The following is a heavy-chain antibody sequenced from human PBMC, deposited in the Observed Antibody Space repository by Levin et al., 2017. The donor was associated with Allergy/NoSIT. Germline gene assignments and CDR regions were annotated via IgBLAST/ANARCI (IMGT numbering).Heavy chain of an antibody. V-gene: IGHV3-7*01. J-gene: IGHJ5*02. Sequence: GGSLRLSCVGSGFTFGQYWMTWVRQAPGKGLQWVATIKQDGSEKYFQASVKGRFSISRDNAMASLFLQMDSLRVEDTAVYFCARDRGGLTVFASRSAQNHWGQGTLVSVSS. CDR3: ARDRGGLTVFASRSAQNH. CDR1: GFTFGQYW. D-gene: IGHD3-10*01. CDR2: IKQDGSEK.